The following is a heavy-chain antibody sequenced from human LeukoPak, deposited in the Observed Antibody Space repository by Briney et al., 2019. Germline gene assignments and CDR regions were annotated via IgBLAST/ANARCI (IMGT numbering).Heavy chain of an antibody. CDR1: GFTFSGSA. J-gene: IGHJ4*02. CDR3: SPTVEWFGELSYFDY. CDR2: IRSKANSYAT. Sequence: GGSLRLSCAASGFTFSGSAMHWVRQASGKGLEWVGRIRSKANSYATAYAASVKGRFTISRDDSKNTAYLQMNSLKTEDTAVYYCSPTVEWFGELSYFDYWGQGTLVTVSS. D-gene: IGHD3-10*01. V-gene: IGHV3-73*01.